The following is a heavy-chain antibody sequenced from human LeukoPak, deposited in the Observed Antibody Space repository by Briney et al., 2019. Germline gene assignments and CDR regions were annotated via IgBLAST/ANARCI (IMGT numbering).Heavy chain of an antibody. V-gene: IGHV4-4*07. Sequence: PSETLSLTCTVSGGSISGYYWSWIRQPAGKGLEWIGRIYTSGSTNYNPSLKSRVTMSVDTSKNQFSLKLSSVTAADTAVYYCARAVLRYFAGDYFDYWGQGTLVTVSS. CDR3: ARAVLRYFAGDYFDY. CDR1: GGSISGYY. CDR2: IYTSGST. J-gene: IGHJ4*02. D-gene: IGHD3-9*01.